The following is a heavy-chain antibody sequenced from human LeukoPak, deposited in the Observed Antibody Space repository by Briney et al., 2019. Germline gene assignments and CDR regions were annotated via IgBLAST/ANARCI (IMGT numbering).Heavy chain of an antibody. D-gene: IGHD2-15*01. V-gene: IGHV5-51*01. CDR2: IYPSDSDT. Sequence: GESLKISCKGSGYSFTTYWIGWVRQMPGKGLEWMGSIYPSDSDTTYSPSFQGQVSISADKSISTAYLQWSNLEASDTAMFYCARGYCNGGSCFFDHWGQGTLVPVSS. CDR3: ARGYCNGGSCFFDH. CDR1: GYSFTTYW. J-gene: IGHJ4*02.